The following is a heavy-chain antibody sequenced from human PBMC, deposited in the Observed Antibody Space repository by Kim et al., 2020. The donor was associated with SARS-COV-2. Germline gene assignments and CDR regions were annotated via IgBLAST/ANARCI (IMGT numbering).Heavy chain of an antibody. Sequence: ASVKVSCKASGDTLTNYGILWVRQASGQGLEWMGWINGHSGDTKYARNVQGRATMTTETSTSTAYLELRSLRSDDTAIYYCARVVVAYVDYWGLGTLVTVSS. J-gene: IGHJ4*02. CDR1: GDTLTNYG. CDR3: ARVVVAYVDY. D-gene: IGHD2-15*01. CDR2: INGHSGDT. V-gene: IGHV1-18*01.